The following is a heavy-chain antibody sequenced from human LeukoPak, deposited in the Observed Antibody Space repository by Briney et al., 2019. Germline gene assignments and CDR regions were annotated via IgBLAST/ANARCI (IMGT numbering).Heavy chain of an antibody. Sequence: SETLSLTCAVSGGSITTTNWWSWVRQPPGKGLEWIGEVHLSGATNYDPSLDSRVSMSIDKSKNHLSLEVTSVAAADTAIYYCTRESGAFSPFGFWGQGVLLTVSS. CDR2: VHLSGAT. CDR1: GGSITTTNW. J-gene: IGHJ4*02. V-gene: IGHV4-4*02. D-gene: IGHD1-26*01. CDR3: TRESGAFSPFGF.